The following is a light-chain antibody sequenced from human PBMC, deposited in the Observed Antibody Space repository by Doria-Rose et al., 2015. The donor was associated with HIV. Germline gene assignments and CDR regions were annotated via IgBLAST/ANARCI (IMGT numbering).Light chain of an antibody. Sequence: QPGLTQPPSVSATPGQRVTISCSGSRSNVGINHVNWYRQLPGTAPKLLIYNDDQRTSGVPDRFSGSKSGTSASLTISVLQSEDEADYYCQSYDSSLSALFGGGTRLTVL. V-gene: IGLV1-44*01. CDR3: QSYDSSLSAL. CDR1: RSNVGINH. J-gene: IGLJ2*01. CDR2: NDD.